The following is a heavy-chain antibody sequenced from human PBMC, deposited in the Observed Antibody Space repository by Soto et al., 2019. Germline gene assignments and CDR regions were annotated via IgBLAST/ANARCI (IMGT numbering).Heavy chain of an antibody. Sequence: GASVKVSCKTSGGTLSSIAISWVRQAPGLGLEWMGRIVPIFGTTDNAQKFQGRVTITADEYTGTVYMEMTSRSSEDTAMYYCATXTSMFRGRVADTPWCETWGQGTLVSASS. CDR1: GGTLSSIA. J-gene: IGHJ5*02. CDR2: IVPIFGTT. V-gene: IGHV1-69*13. CDR3: ATXTSMFRGRVADTPWCET. D-gene: IGHD3-10*01.